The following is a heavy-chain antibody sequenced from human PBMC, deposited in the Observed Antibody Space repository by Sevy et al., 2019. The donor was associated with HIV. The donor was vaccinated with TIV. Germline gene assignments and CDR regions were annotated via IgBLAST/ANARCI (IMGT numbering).Heavy chain of an antibody. J-gene: IGHJ5*02. V-gene: IGHV4-4*07. CDR2: IYTSGST. CDR3: AGDTPATMIRGIDP. CDR1: GGSISSYY. D-gene: IGHD3-10*01. Sequence: SETLSLTCTVSGGSISSYYWSWIRQPAGKGLEWIGRIYTSGSTNYNPSLKSRFTMTLDTSKNQFYLKLSAVTAADTAVYYCAGDTPATMIRGIDPWGQGTLVTVSS.